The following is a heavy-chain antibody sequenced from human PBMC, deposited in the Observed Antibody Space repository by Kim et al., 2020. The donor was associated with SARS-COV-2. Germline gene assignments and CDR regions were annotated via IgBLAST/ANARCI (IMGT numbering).Heavy chain of an antibody. CDR1: GFTFGDYA. V-gene: IGHV3-49*04. CDR2: IRSKAYGGTT. D-gene: IGHD5-18*01. Sequence: GGSLRLSCTASGFTFGDYAMSWVRQAPWKGLEWVGFIRSKAYGGTTEYAASVKGRFTISRDDSKSIAYLQMNSLKTEDTAVYYCTRDPLHLGYGPYYYYGMDVWGQGTTVTVSS. J-gene: IGHJ6*02. CDR3: TRDPLHLGYGPYYYYGMDV.